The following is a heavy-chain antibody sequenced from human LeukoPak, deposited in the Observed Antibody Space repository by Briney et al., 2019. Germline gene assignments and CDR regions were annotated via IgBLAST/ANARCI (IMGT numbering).Heavy chain of an antibody. J-gene: IGHJ4*02. CDR2: IYTSGST. CDR3: ARHICGFWSGCYYFDY. V-gene: IGHV4-61*02. CDR1: GGSISSGSYY. D-gene: IGHD3-3*01. Sequence: SETLSLTCTVSGGSISSGSYYWSWIRQPAGKGLEWIGRIYTSGSTNYNPSLKSRVTISVDTSKNQFSLKLSSVTAADTAVYYCARHICGFWSGCYYFDYWGQGTLVTVSS.